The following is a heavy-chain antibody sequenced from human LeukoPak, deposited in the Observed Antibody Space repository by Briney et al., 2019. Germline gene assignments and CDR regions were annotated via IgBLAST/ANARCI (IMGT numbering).Heavy chain of an antibody. Sequence: PSETLSLTCTVSGGSISSYYWSWIRQPPGKGLEWIGYIYYSGSTNYNPSLKSRVTIPVDTSKNQFSLKLSSVTAADTAVYYCARGTGYSYGYFGYWGQGTLVTVSS. D-gene: IGHD5-18*01. V-gene: IGHV4-59*12. CDR1: GGSISSYY. CDR2: IYYSGST. CDR3: ARGTGYSYGYFGY. J-gene: IGHJ4*02.